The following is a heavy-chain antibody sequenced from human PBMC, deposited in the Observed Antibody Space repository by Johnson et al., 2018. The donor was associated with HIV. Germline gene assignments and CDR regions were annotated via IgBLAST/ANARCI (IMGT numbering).Heavy chain of an antibody. CDR1: GFTFSSYW. CDR3: ARGMTTVTNHDAFDI. D-gene: IGHD4-17*01. Sequence: EQLVESGGDLVQPGGSLRLSCAASGFTFSSYWMHWVRQDPGKGLVWVSRIKSDGSYPSYADSVKGRFTISRDNAKNTLYLQMDSLRAEDTAVYYCARGMTTVTNHDAFDIWGQGTMVTVSS. CDR2: IKSDGSYP. J-gene: IGHJ3*02. V-gene: IGHV3-74*01.